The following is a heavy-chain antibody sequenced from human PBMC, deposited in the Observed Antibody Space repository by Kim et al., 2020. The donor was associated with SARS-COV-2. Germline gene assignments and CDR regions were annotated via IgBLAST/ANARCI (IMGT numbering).Heavy chain of an antibody. CDR1: GYTFTGYY. CDR3: AREGLLRYFDWSGYGMDV. Sequence: ASVKVSCKASGYTFTGYYMHWVRQAPGQGLEWMGWINPNSGGTNYAQKFQGRVTMTRDTSLSTAYLELSRLRSDDTAVYYCAREGLLRYFDWSGYGMDVWGQGTTVTVSS. V-gene: IGHV1-2*02. D-gene: IGHD3-9*01. CDR2: INPNSGGT. J-gene: IGHJ6*02.